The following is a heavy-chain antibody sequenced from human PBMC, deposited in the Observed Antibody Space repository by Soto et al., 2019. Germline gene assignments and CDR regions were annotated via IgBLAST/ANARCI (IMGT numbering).Heavy chain of an antibody. CDR1: GGTFSSYA. Sequence: ASVRVSCKASGGTFSSYAISWVRQAPGQGLEWMGGIIPIFGTANYAQKFQGRVTITADKSTSTAYMELSSLRSEDTAVYYCARRPLRGSPVDYWGQGTLVTVPQ. CDR3: ARRPLRGSPVDY. D-gene: IGHD1-26*01. V-gene: IGHV1-69*06. J-gene: IGHJ4*02. CDR2: IIPIFGTA.